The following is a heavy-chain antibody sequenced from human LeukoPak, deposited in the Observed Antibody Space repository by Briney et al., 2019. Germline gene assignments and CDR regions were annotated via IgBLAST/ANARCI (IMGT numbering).Heavy chain of an antibody. CDR3: ARVPSRQEGYNDFDY. CDR2: IYYSGST. V-gene: IGHV4-61*01. Sequence: SETLSLTCTVSGGSFSSSSYYWSWIRQPPGKGLEWIGYIYYSGSTNCNPSLKSRVTIAEDTSKNQFSLKLTSVTAADTAVYYCARVPSRQEGYNDFDYWGQGTLVTVSS. J-gene: IGHJ4*02. CDR1: GGSFSSSSYY. D-gene: IGHD5-24*01.